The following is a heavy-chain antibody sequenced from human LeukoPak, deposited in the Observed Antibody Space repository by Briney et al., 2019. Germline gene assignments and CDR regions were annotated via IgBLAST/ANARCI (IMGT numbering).Heavy chain of an antibody. Sequence: GGSLRLSCAASGFTFSKYWMHWVRQAPGKGLMWVSRIYSDGSSTIYADSVNGRFTISRDNAKNTLYLQMNSLRAEDTAIYYWAKEKIYYDAWGQGPLVTVSS. CDR1: GFTFSKYW. V-gene: IGHV3-74*01. CDR3: AKEKIYYDA. J-gene: IGHJ5*02. D-gene: IGHD3-22*01. CDR2: IYSDGSST.